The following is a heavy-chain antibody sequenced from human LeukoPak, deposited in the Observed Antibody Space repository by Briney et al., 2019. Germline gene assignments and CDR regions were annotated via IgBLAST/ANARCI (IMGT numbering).Heavy chain of an antibody. D-gene: IGHD1-14*01. CDR2: ISYDGSNK. J-gene: IGHJ3*02. CDR1: GFTFSSYG. CDR3: ARDFAGNPDGFDI. Sequence: GGSLRLSCAASGFTFSSYGMHWVRQAPGKGLEWVAVISYDGSNKYYADSVKGRFTISRDNSKNTLYLQMNSLRAEDTAVYYCARDFAGNPDGFDIWGQGTMVTVSS. V-gene: IGHV3-30*03.